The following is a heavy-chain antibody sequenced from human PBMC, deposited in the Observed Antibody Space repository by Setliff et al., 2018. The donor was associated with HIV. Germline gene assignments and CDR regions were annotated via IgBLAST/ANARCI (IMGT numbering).Heavy chain of an antibody. D-gene: IGHD1-26*01. J-gene: IGHJ4*02. V-gene: IGHV3-7*01. CDR3: FRHTSSPRSGDS. Sequence: GSLRLSCAASGFTFSSYSMNWVRQAPRKGLEWVANISPDGSERFYVGSVRGRFTISRDNAKQSLYLQMQRLTDVDTARYYCFRHTSSPRSGDSWGQGTRGTVSS. CDR1: GFTFSSYS. CDR2: ISPDGSER.